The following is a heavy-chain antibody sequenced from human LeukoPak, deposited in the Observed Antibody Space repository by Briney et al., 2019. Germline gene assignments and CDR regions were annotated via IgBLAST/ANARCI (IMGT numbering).Heavy chain of an antibody. V-gene: IGHV3-33*01. CDR3: ARALFQYCSGGSCYPGH. D-gene: IGHD2-15*01. CDR2: IWYDGSNK. J-gene: IGHJ4*02. Sequence: GGSLRLSCAASGFTFSSYGMHWVRQAPGKGLEWVAVIWYDGSNKYYADSVKGRFTISRDNAKNSLYLQMNSLRAEDTAVYYCARALFQYCSGGSCYPGHWGQGTLVTVSS. CDR1: GFTFSSYG.